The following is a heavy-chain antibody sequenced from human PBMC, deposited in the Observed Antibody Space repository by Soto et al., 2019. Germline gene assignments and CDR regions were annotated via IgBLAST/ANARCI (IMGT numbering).Heavy chain of an antibody. CDR1: GFTFSSYS. V-gene: IGHV3-21*01. CDR2: ISSSSSYI. J-gene: IGHJ4*02. CDR3: ARDVPNDR. D-gene: IGHD1-1*01. Sequence: EVQLVESGGGLVKPGGSLRLSCAASGFTFSSYSMNWVRQAPGKGLEWVSSISSSSSYIYYADSVKGRFTISRDNAKNSLYMQMNSLGAEDAAVYYGARDVPNDRWGQGTLVTVSS.